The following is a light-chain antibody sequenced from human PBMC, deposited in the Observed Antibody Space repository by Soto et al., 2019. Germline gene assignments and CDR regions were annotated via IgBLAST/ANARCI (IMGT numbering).Light chain of an antibody. Sequence: QSVLTQPPSASGTPGQRVTISCSGSRFNIGSNTVNWYQQLPGTAPKLLIYSENQRPSGVPDRFSGSKSGTSASLAISGLQSEEEADYYCAAWDGSLNVVLFGGGTKLTVL. CDR2: SEN. J-gene: IGLJ2*01. CDR1: RFNIGSNT. CDR3: AAWDGSLNVVL. V-gene: IGLV1-44*01.